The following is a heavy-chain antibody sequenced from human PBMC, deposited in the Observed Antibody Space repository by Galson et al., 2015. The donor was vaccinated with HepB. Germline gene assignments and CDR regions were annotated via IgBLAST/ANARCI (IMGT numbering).Heavy chain of an antibody. J-gene: IGHJ3*02. CDR3: ARENDYIWGSYRYGDAFDI. V-gene: IGHV1-69*10. CDR2: IIPILGIA. Sequence: SVKVSCKASGGTFSSYAISWVRQAPGQGLEWMGGIIPILGIANYAQKFQGRVTITADKSTSTAYMELSSLRSEDTAVYYCARENDYIWGSYRYGDAFDIWGQGTMVTVSS. CDR1: GGTFSSYA. D-gene: IGHD3-16*02.